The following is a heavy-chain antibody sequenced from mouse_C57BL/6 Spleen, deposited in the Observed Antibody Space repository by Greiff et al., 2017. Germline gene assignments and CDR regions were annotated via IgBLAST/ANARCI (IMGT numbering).Heavy chain of an antibody. V-gene: IGHV1-42*01. CDR2: INPSTGGT. CDR1: GYSFTGYY. CDR3: ARSLYAMDY. Sequence: VQLKQSGPELVKPGASVKISCKASGYSFTGYYMNWVKQSPEKSLEWIGEINPSTGGTTYNQKFKAKATLTVDKSSSTAYMQLKSLTSEDSAVYYCARSLYAMDYWGQGTSVTVSS. J-gene: IGHJ4*01.